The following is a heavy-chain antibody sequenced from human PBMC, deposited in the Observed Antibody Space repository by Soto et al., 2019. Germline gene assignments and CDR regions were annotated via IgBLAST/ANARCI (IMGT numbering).Heavy chain of an antibody. J-gene: IGHJ4*02. Sequence: QVQLVESGGGVVQPGRSLRLSCATSGFTFSSYGMHWVRQAPGKGMEWVAVIWYDGSKKYYVDSVKGRFTISRDNSKNTLYLQMNSLRAEDTAVYYCARDRVAGIPSGTYSMGFDYWGQGTLVTVSS. CDR1: GFTFSSYG. D-gene: IGHD1-26*01. CDR3: ARDRVAGIPSGTYSMGFDY. CDR2: IWYDGSKK. V-gene: IGHV3-33*01.